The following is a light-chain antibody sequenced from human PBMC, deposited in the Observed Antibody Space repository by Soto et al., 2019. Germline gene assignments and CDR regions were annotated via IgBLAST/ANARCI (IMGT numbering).Light chain of an antibody. CDR1: SSDVGGYNY. V-gene: IGLV2-14*01. CDR3: SSNTRSSLYV. Sequence: QSALTQPASVSGSPGQSITISCTGTSSDVGGYNYVSWHQQHPGKAPKLMIFEVSYRPSGVSDRSSASKSGNTAFLTISGLQADDEADYYCSSNTRSSLYVFGTGTKLTVL. CDR2: EVS. J-gene: IGLJ1*01.